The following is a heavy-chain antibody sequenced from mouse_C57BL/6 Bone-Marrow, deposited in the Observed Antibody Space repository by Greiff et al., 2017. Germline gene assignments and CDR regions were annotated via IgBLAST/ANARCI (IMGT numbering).Heavy chain of an antibody. CDR3: ARRAYYSNYWFAY. CDR2: ISSGGSYT. V-gene: IGHV5-6*02. J-gene: IGHJ3*01. D-gene: IGHD2-5*01. CDR1: GFTFSSSG. Sequence: EVKLMESGGDLVKPGGSLKLSCAASGFTFSSSGMSWVRQTPDKRLEWVATISSGGSYTYYPDSVKGRFTISRDNAKNTLYLQMSSLKSEDTAMYYCARRAYYSNYWFAYWGQGTLVTVSA.